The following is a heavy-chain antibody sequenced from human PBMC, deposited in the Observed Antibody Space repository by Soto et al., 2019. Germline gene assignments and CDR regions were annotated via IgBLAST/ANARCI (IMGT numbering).Heavy chain of an antibody. CDR3: ARDHPTGATSGYYGMDV. CDR2: IYYSGST. J-gene: IGHJ6*02. D-gene: IGHD1-7*01. Sequence: SEPLSLTCTVSGGSISSYYWSWIRQPPGKGLEWIGYIYYSGSTNYNPSLKSRVTISVDTSKNQFSLKLSSVTAADTAVYYCARDHPTGATSGYYGMDVWGQGTTVTVSS. V-gene: IGHV4-59*01. CDR1: GGSISSYY.